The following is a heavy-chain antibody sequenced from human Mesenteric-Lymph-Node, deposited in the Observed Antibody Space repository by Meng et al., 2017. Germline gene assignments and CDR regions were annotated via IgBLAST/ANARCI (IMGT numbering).Heavy chain of an antibody. D-gene: IGHD6-19*01. J-gene: IGHJ4*02. Sequence: QVQLQESGPGLVKPSQTLSLTWTVSGGSVSSGGYYWTWIRQHPGKGLEWFGHIYYSGSTFYNPSLKRRVIISIDTSKNQFSLNLRSVTAADTAVYYCARVSSGWDYFDYWGQGTLVTVSS. CDR1: GGSVSSGGYY. CDR2: IYYSGST. CDR3: ARVSSGWDYFDY. V-gene: IGHV4-31*02.